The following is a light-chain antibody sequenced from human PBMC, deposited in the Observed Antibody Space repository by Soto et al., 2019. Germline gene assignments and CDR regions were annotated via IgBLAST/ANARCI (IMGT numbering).Light chain of an antibody. CDR3: QQYDVWPART. CDR2: GQX. CDR1: TSVISN. J-gene: IGKJ4*02. Sequence: EIVMTQSPVTLTLTRGERATLSXRVSTSVISNLSWYPQGPGQXTRIVXXGQXTRASGVPERFIGSGSGKEFILTLSSLQSEDSAVYYCQQYDVWPARTFGGGTKVDIK. V-gene: IGKV3-15*01.